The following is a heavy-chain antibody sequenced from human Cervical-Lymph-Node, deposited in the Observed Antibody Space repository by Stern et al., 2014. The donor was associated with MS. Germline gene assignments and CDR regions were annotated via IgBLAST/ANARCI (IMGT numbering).Heavy chain of an antibody. CDR3: ARPYFYDSSGYDY. CDR2: SNTVGDT. V-gene: IGHV3-13*01. Sequence: MQLVQSGGGLVQPGGSLRLSCAASGFTFSSYDMHWVRQAPGKGLEWVSASNTVGDTYYPGSVKGRFPISRENAKNSLYLQMNSLRVGDTAVYYCARPYFYDSSGYDYWGQGTLVTVSS. CDR1: GFTFSSYD. D-gene: IGHD3-22*01. J-gene: IGHJ4*02.